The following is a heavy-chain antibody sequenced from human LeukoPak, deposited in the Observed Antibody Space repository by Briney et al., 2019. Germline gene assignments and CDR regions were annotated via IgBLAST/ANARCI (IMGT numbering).Heavy chain of an antibody. V-gene: IGHV4-39*01. D-gene: IGHD5/OR15-5a*01. CDR1: GGSISSTGYY. CDR3: ARQVSDYYYYYIVV. Sequence: KPSETLSLTCTVSGGSISSTGYYWDWIRQPPGKGLEWIGSIYYSETTYYNSSLKSRVTISLNTSKNQFSLRLYSVTAADTAVYYCARQVSDYYYYYIVVWGKGATVTVSS. CDR2: IYYSETT. J-gene: IGHJ6*03.